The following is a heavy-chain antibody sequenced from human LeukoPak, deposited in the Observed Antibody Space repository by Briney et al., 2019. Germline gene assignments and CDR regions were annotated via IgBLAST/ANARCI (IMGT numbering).Heavy chain of an antibody. CDR2: FSFNGEST. J-gene: IGHJ4*02. CDR3: ARDYGGSSPFDY. V-gene: IGHV3-23*01. D-gene: IGHD4-23*01. CDR1: GFIFRNYG. Sequence: GGTLRLSCAASGFIFRNYGMNWVRQPPGKGLEWVSSFSFNGESTYYADSAKGRFTISRDNSKNSLYLHMNSLRAEDTAVYYCARDYGGSSPFDYWGQGTLVTVSS.